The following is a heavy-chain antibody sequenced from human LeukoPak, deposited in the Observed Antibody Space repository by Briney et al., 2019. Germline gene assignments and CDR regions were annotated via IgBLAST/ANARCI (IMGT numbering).Heavy chain of an antibody. CDR1: GATFNDYA. D-gene: IGHD3-3*01. J-gene: IGHJ6*04. V-gene: IGHV1-69*10. CDR2: FIPILDTA. CDR3: AGIPVFGVVLHQEPV. Sequence: SVKVSCKASGATFNDYALNWVRQAPGQGLEWMGVFIPILDTANSTQKFQDRVTITADISTNTAYMELSSLRSEDTAVYFCAGIPVFGVVLHQEPVWGKGTTVIVSS.